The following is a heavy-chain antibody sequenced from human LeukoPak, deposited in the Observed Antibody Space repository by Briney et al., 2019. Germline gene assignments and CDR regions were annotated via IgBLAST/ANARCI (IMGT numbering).Heavy chain of an antibody. CDR3: AKSSADMITFGGVDY. J-gene: IGHJ4*02. V-gene: IGHV3-9*01. D-gene: IGHD3-16*01. CDR1: GFTFDDYA. CDR2: ISWNSGSI. Sequence: GRSLRLSCAASGFTFDDYAMHWVRQAPGKGLEWVSGISWNSGSIVYADSVKGRFTISRDNAKNSLYLQMNSLRAEDTALYYCAKSSADMITFGGVDYWGQGTLVTVSS.